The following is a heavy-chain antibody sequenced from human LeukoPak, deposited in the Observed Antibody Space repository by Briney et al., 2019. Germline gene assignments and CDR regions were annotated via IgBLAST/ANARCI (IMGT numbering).Heavy chain of an antibody. CDR2: INPNSGGT. V-gene: IGHV1-2*04. Sequence: GASVKVSCKASGYTFTGYYMHWVRQAPGQGLEWMGWINPNSGGTNYAQKFQGWVTMTRDTSISTAYIELSRLRSDDTAVYYCARDFCCSSTSSYYYYGMDVWGQGTTVTVSS. CDR1: GYTFTGYY. D-gene: IGHD2-2*01. J-gene: IGHJ6*02. CDR3: ARDFCCSSTSSYYYYGMDV.